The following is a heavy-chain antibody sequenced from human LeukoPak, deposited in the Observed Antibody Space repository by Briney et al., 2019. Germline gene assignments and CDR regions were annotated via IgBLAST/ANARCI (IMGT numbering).Heavy chain of an antibody. CDR2: ISSSTSYT. CDR1: GFTLSSYS. J-gene: IGHJ4*02. V-gene: IGHV3-21*01. Sequence: PGGSLRLSCAASGFTLSSYSMNWVRQAPGKGLEWVSSISSSTSYTYYGDSVKGRFTISRDNTKNSLSLQMNSLRAEDTAVYYCAREFRGVISYFDYWGQGTLVTVSS. D-gene: IGHD3-10*01. CDR3: AREFRGVISYFDY.